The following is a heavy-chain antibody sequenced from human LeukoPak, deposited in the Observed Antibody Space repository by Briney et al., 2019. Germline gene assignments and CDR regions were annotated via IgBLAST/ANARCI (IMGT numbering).Heavy chain of an antibody. V-gene: IGHV3-21*01. CDR2: ISSSSSYI. CDR3: ARTTYYYGSGSYYVCDY. Sequence: GGSLRLSCAASGFTFSSYSMNWVRQAPGKGLEWVSSISSSSSYIYYADSVKGRFTISRDNAKNSLYLQMNSLRAEDTAVYYCARTTYYYGSGSYYVCDYWGQGTLVTVSS. D-gene: IGHD3-10*01. CDR1: GFTFSSYS. J-gene: IGHJ4*02.